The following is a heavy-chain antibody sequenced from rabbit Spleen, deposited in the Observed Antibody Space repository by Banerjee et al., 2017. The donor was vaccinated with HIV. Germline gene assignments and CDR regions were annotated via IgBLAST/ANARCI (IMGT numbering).Heavy chain of an antibody. CDR1: GFDFSSTA. D-gene: IGHD7-1*01. J-gene: IGHJ4*01. CDR2: INIGGYT. CDR3: ARDDSDTGGWSFDL. Sequence: QQQLEESGGGLVKPEGSLTLTCKASGFDFSSTAMCWFRQAPGKGLEYIGCINIGGYTYYASWAKGRFTISKTSNTVDLKMTSLTAADTATYFCARDDSDTGGWSFDLWGPGTLVTVS. V-gene: IGHV1S36*01.